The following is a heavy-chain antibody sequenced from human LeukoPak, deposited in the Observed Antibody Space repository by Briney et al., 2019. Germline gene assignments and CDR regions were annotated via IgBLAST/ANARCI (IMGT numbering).Heavy chain of an antibody. D-gene: IGHD6-25*01. V-gene: IGHV4-39*01. Sequence: SETLSLTCTVSGGSISSSSYYWGWSRQPPGKGVECGGSIYYSGSTYYHPSLKSRVTISVDTYNNLFSQKLTSVTAADAVVYFCARRLNSSAGTDMRGVNYYYYMDVWGKGTTVTVSS. CDR1: GGSISSSSYY. CDR3: ARRLNSSAGTDMRGVNYYYYMDV. CDR2: IYYSGST. J-gene: IGHJ6*03.